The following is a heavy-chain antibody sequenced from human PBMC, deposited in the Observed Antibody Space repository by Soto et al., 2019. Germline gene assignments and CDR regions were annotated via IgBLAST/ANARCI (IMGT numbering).Heavy chain of an antibody. Sequence: PSETLSLTCAVHGGSFSDYYWSWIRQPPGKGLEWIGEINYSGRTNYNPSLKSRVTISVDTSKNQFPLTLSSMTAADTAVYYCERTGHLFDYWGQG. CDR3: ERTGHLFDY. V-gene: IGHV4-34*01. CDR1: GGSFSDYY. J-gene: IGHJ4*02. CDR2: INYSGRT.